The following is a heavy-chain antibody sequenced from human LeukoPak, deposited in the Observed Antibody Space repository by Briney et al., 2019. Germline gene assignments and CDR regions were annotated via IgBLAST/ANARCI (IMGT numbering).Heavy chain of an antibody. D-gene: IGHD5-18*01. J-gene: IGHJ5*02. V-gene: IGHV4-39*07. CDR2: IYYSGST. Sequence: KTSETLSLTCTVSGGSISSSSYYWGWIRQPPGKGLEWIGSIYYSGSTYYNPALKSRVTISVDTSKNQFSLKLSSVTAADTAVYYCAREGVYSYGPVTGYNWFDPWGQGTLVTVSS. CDR3: AREGVYSYGPVTGYNWFDP. CDR1: GGSISSSSYY.